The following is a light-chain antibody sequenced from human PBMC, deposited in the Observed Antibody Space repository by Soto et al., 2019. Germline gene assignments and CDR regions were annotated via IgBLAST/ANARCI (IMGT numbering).Light chain of an antibody. CDR2: DDS. CDR3: HLWDSNSDFYV. Sequence: SYELTQPPSVSVAPGQTARITCGGNNVGSESVHWYQQKPGQAPVLVVHDDSDRPSGIPERFSGSTSGNTATLTISRVEAGDEADYYCHLWDSNSDFYVFRSGTKVTVL. V-gene: IGLV3-21*02. CDR1: NVGSES. J-gene: IGLJ1*01.